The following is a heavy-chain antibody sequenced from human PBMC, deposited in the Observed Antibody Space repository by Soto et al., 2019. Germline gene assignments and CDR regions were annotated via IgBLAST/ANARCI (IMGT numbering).Heavy chain of an antibody. V-gene: IGHV6-1*01. D-gene: IGHD3-22*01. CDR3: ASEVPYYDSSGYFSHFYGMDV. CDR1: GDSVSRNSAA. J-gene: IGHJ6*02. CDR2: TYYRSKWYN. Sequence: SQTLSLTCAVSGDSVSRNSAAWNWIRQSPSRGLEWLGRTYYRSKWYNDYAVYVKSRISINPDTSKNQFSLQLNSVTPEDTAVYYCASEVPYYDSSGYFSHFYGMDVWGQGTTVTVSS.